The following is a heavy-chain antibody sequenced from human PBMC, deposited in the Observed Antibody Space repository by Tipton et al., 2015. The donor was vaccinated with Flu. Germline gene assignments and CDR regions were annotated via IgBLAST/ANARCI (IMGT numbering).Heavy chain of an antibody. CDR2: IYYSGST. CDR1: GGSISSSSYY. CDR3: ATTGGYYYGMDV. Sequence: LSCTVSGGSISSSSYYWGWIRQPPGKGLEWIGSIYYSGSTYYNPSLKSRVTISVDTSKNQFSLKLSSVTAADTAVYYCATTGGYYYGMDVWGQGTTVTVSS. D-gene: IGHD1-14*01. J-gene: IGHJ6*02. V-gene: IGHV4-39*07.